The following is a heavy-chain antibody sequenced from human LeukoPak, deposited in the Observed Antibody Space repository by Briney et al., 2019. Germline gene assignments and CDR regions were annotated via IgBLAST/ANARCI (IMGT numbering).Heavy chain of an antibody. CDR2: IKQDASEI. CDR3: VRALGSSSADY. Sequence: GGSLRLSRAASGFTFTNYWMSWVRQAPGKGLEWVANIKQDASEIYYVDSVEGRFTFSRDNAKNSLSLQMTNLRGEDTAVYYCVRALGSSSADYWGQGTLVAVSS. V-gene: IGHV3-7*01. CDR1: GFTFTNYW. D-gene: IGHD6-6*01. J-gene: IGHJ4*02.